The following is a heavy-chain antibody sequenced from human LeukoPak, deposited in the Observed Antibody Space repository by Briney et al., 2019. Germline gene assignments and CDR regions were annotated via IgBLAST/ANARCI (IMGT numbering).Heavy chain of an antibody. V-gene: IGHV3-23*01. CDR2: ISGTGGRT. J-gene: IGHJ4*02. CDR3: AKEGGFQLPFDS. D-gene: IGHD2-2*01. CDR1: GLTFTNYG. Sequence: PGGSLRLSCVASGLTFTNYGMGGVRQAPGRGLEWGSAISGTGGRTYYAASAKGRLTISKDDSKNTLYLQMNSLRAEDTAVYYCAKEGGFQLPFDSWGQGTLVTVSS.